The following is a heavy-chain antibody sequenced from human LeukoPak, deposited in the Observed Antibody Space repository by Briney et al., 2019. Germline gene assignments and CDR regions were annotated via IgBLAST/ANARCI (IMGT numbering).Heavy chain of an antibody. D-gene: IGHD2-15*01. CDR2: ISGSGGST. Sequence: TGGSLRLSCAASGFSFITYVMSWVRQAPGKGLEWVSAISGSGGSTYYANSVKGRFTISRDNSKNTLYLQMNSLRNEDTAVYYCVSGGSSPWGDYYYMDVWGKGTTVTVSS. J-gene: IGHJ6*03. CDR1: GFSFITYV. V-gene: IGHV3-23*01. CDR3: VSGGSSPWGDYYYMDV.